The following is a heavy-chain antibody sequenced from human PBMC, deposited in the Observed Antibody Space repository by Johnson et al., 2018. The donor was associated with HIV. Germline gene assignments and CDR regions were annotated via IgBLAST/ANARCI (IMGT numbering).Heavy chain of an antibody. CDR2: ISSSGSAI. J-gene: IGHJ3*02. Sequence: QVQLVESGGGLVKPGGSLRLSCAASGFTFSDYYMNWIRQAPGKGLEWISYISSSGSAIYYADSVKGRFTIPSDNAKNSMYLQMNSLSAEGTAVYFCAGEVGWEDALDIWGQGTMVTVSS. CDR1: GFTFSDYY. CDR3: AGEVGWEDALDI. V-gene: IGHV3-11*04. D-gene: IGHD6-19*01.